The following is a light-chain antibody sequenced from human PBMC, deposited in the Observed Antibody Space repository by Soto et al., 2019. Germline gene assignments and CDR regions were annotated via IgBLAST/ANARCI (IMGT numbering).Light chain of an antibody. CDR3: QQYGSSPRT. CDR1: QSVSNNY. V-gene: IGKV3D-20*01. CDR2: DAS. Sequence: ENVLTQSPGTLSLSPGERATLSCGASQSVSNNYLAWYQQKPGLAPRLLIYDASSRATGIPDRFSGSGSGTDFTLTISRLEAEDFAVYYCQQYGSSPRTFGQGTKLEIK. J-gene: IGKJ2*01.